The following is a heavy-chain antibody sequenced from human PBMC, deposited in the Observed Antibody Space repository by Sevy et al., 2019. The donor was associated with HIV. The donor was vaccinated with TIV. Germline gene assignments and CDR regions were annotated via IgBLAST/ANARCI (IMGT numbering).Heavy chain of an antibody. CDR2: ISAYNGNT. V-gene: IGHV1-18*04. CDR3: AGELGYCSSTSCYGGYYYYMDV. D-gene: IGHD2-2*01. J-gene: IGHJ6*03. CDR1: GYTFTSYG. Sequence: ASVKVSCKASGYTFTSYGMSWVRQAPGQGLEWMGWISAYNGNTNYAQKLQGRVTMTTDTSTSTAYMELRSLRADDTAVYYCAGELGYCSSTSCYGGYYYYMDVWGKGTTVTVSS.